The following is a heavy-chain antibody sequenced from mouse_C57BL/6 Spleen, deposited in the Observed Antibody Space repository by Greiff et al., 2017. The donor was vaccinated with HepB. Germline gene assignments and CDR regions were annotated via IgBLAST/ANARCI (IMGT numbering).Heavy chain of an antibody. CDR2: IYPGDGDT. Sequence: VQLQQSGPELVKPGASVKISCKASGYAFSSSWMNWVKQRPGKGLEWIGRIYPGDGDTNYNGKFKGKATLTADKSSSTAYMQLSSLTSEDSAVYFCARWDSNYSYFDVWGTGTTVTVSS. CDR1: GYAFSSSW. V-gene: IGHV1-82*01. CDR3: ARWDSNYSYFDV. J-gene: IGHJ1*03. D-gene: IGHD2-5*01.